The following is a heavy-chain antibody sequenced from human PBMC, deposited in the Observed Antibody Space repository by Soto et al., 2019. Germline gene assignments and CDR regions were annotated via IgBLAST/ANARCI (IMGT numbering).Heavy chain of an antibody. CDR1: GGSISSGGYS. V-gene: IGHV4-30-2*01. J-gene: IGHJ3*02. CDR3: GRTAQDYGDYGDAFDI. Sequence: QLQLQESGSGLVKPSQTLSLTCAVSGGSISSGGYSWSWIRQPPGKGLEWIGYIYHSGSTYYNPSLKSRVTISVDRSKNQFSLKLSSVTAADTAVYYCGRTAQDYGDYGDAFDIWGQGTMVTVSS. D-gene: IGHD4-17*01. CDR2: IYHSGST.